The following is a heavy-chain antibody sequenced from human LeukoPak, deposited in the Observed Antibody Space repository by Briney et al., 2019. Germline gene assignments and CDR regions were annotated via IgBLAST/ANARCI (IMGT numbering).Heavy chain of an antibody. Sequence: PSETLSLTCAVYGGSFSGYYWSWIRQPPGKGLEWIGEINHSGSTNYNPSLKSRVAISVDTSKNQFSLKLSSVTAADTAVYYCARGAGRGRYNWNDVRGDAFDIWGQGTMVTVSS. V-gene: IGHV4-34*01. CDR1: GGSFSGYY. CDR3: ARGAGRGRYNWNDVRGDAFDI. J-gene: IGHJ3*02. D-gene: IGHD1-1*01. CDR2: INHSGST.